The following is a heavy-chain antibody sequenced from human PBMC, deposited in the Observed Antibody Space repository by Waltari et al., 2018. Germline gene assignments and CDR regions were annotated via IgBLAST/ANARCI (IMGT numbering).Heavy chain of an antibody. D-gene: IGHD2-15*01. CDR2: IYWDDDK. CDR1: GFSLSTSGMG. J-gene: IGHJ4*02. V-gene: IGHV2-5*02. CDR3: AHKKYGVANSFDY. Sequence: QITLKESGLTLVKPTQTLTLTFTFSGFSLSTSGMGVGWIRQPPGKALEWLALIYWDDDKRYRPSLKIRLTITKHTSKNQVVLTMTNMDSVDTATYYCAHKKYGVANSFDYWGQGILVTVSA.